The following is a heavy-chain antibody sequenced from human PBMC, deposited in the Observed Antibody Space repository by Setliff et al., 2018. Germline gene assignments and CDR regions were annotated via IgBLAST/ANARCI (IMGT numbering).Heavy chain of an antibody. J-gene: IGHJ6*03. CDR2: TIPMFGTT. CDR3: VREGVDSRSSTDYLYYMDV. V-gene: IGHV1-69*05. CDR1: GATFSSYG. D-gene: IGHD3-22*01. Sequence: GASVKVSCKASGATFSSYGISWVRQAPGQGLEWMGGTIPMFGTTEYAQKFQGRLTIITDESTNTAFMQLSSLRSDDTAVYYCVREGVDSRSSTDYLYYMDVWGKGTTVTVSS.